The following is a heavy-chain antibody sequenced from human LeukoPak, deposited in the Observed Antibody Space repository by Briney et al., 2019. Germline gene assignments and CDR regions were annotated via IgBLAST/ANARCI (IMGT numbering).Heavy chain of an antibody. J-gene: IGHJ3*02. CDR2: IGTAGDT. CDR3: ARGGGYYDYVWGSYRLDAFDI. Sequence: GGSLRLSCAASGFTFSSYDMHWVRQATGKGLEWVSAIGTAGDTYYPGSVKGRFTISRENARNSLYLQMNSLRAGDTAVYYCARGGGYYDYVWGSYRLDAFDIWGQGTMVTVSS. CDR1: GFTFSSYD. V-gene: IGHV3-13*01. D-gene: IGHD3-16*02.